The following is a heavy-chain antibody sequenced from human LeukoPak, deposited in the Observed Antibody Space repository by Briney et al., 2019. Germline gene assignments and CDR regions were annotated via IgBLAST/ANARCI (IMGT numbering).Heavy chain of an antibody. CDR1: GFTFSSYE. Sequence: GGSLRLTCAASGFTFSSYEMNWVRQAPGKGLEWVSYISSSGSSIYYADSVKGRFTISRDNAKNSLYLQMNSLRAEDTAVYYCARFHRGWYFDYWGQGTLVTVSS. J-gene: IGHJ4*02. CDR2: ISSSGSSI. CDR3: ARFHRGWYFDY. V-gene: IGHV3-48*03. D-gene: IGHD2-15*01.